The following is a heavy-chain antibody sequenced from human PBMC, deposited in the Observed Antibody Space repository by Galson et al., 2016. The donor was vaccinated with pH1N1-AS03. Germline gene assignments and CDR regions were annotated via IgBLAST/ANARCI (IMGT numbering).Heavy chain of an antibody. CDR2: IIAISGRP. J-gene: IGHJ3*01. CDR3: ARGRGYNYGSAVAAFDV. D-gene: IGHD5-18*01. Sequence: SVKVSCKASGVTFRNFFVRWVRQAPGHGLEWVGGIIAISGRPKHEQKFQGRVTITADESTSTAYMELSSLTSEDTAVYYCARGRGYNYGSAVAAFDVWGQGTTVTVSS. CDR1: GVTFRNFF. V-gene: IGHV1-69*13.